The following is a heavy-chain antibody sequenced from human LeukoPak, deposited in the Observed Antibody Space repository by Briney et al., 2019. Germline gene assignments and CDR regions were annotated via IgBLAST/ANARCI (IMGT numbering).Heavy chain of an antibody. Sequence: SETLSLTCAVYGGSFSGYYWSWIRQPPGKGLEWIGEINHSGSTNYNPSLKSRVTISVDTSKNQFSLKLSSVTAADTAVYYCVSITAAPDSYYYYYYMDVWGKGTTVTVSS. V-gene: IGHV4-34*01. CDR1: GGSFSGYY. CDR3: VSITAAPDSYYYYYYMDV. J-gene: IGHJ6*03. D-gene: IGHD2-2*01. CDR2: INHSGST.